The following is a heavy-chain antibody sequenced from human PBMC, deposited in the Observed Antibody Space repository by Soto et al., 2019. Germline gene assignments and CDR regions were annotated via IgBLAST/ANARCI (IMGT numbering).Heavy chain of an antibody. CDR2: FYNNRIT. Sequence: SENLSLTCTFSDGSIRSSFWSWVRKPAGKGVESIGRFYNNRITNYNPSLKSRVTMSVDTSNNQFSLKLSSVTAADTAIYFCARELGFCSSTNCYLGAFDIWGQGTMVTVSS. J-gene: IGHJ3*02. D-gene: IGHD2-2*01. CDR3: ARELGFCSSTNCYLGAFDI. V-gene: IGHV4-4*07. CDR1: DGSIRSSF.